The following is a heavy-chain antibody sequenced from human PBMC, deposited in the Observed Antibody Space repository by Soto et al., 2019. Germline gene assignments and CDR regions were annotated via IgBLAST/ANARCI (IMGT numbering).Heavy chain of an antibody. J-gene: IGHJ6*02. CDR3: ARDAWSGTNCHTQENYYAMDV. CDR1: GYTFTNYA. D-gene: IGHD3-3*01. CDR2: INAGNGNT. Sequence: QVQLVQSGAEVKKPGASVKVSCKASGYTFTNYAMHWVRQAPGQRLKWMGWINAGNGNTKYSQKFQGRVTITRDTSASTAYMEFSSLRSEDTAVYYCARDAWSGTNCHTQENYYAMDVWGQGTMVTVSS. V-gene: IGHV1-3*01.